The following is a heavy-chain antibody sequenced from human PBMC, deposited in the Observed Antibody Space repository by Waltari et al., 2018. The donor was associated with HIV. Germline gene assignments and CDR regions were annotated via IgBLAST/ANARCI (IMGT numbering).Heavy chain of an antibody. V-gene: IGHV4-59*01. CDR3: AKDASGTYFNWFDP. D-gene: IGHD3-22*01. J-gene: IGHJ5*02. Sequence: VYLQESGPALVNLSGTLTVTCTASGDAMSNDYWNWIRQSPGKGLEWIGHIYNSGSTNYNPSLKSRVSISVDTSKNQFFLNLKSVTAADTAVYYCAKDASGTYFNWFDPWGQGILVTVSS. CDR2: IYNSGST. CDR1: GDAMSNDY.